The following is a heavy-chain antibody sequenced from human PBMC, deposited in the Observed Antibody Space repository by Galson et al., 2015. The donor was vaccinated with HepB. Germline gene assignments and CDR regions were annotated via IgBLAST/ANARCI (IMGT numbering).Heavy chain of an antibody. D-gene: IGHD5-18*01. V-gene: IGHV3-21*01. CDR3: ARSSRYSYGYGTDY. Sequence: SLRLSCAASGFTFSSYSMNWVRQAPGKGLEWVSSISSSSSYIYYADSVKGRFTISRDNAKNSLYLQMNSLRAEDTAVYYCARSSRYSYGYGTDYWGQGTLVTVSS. CDR2: ISSSSSYI. CDR1: GFTFSSYS. J-gene: IGHJ4*02.